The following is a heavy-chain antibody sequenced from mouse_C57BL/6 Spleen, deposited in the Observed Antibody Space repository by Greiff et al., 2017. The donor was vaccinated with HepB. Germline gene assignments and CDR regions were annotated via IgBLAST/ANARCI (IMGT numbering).Heavy chain of an antibody. CDR3: ARRGAGSSYFDY. J-gene: IGHJ2*01. CDR1: GYAFSSYW. D-gene: IGHD1-1*01. CDR2: IYPGDGDT. V-gene: IGHV1-80*01. Sequence: QVQLQQSGAELVKPGASVKISCKASGYAFSSYWMNWVKQRPGKGLEWIGQIYPGDGDTNYNGKFKGKATLTADKSSSTAYMQLSSLTSEDSAVYFCARRGAGSSYFDYWGQGTTLTVSS.